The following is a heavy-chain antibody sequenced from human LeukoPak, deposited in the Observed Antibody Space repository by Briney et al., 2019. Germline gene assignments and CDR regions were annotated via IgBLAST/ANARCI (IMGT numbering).Heavy chain of an antibody. D-gene: IGHD3-22*01. CDR3: ARDSIDYYDSSGHFDY. Sequence: ASVKVSCKASGYTFTRYYMHWVRQAPGQGLEWMGIINPSVNNTSYAQKFRGRVTMARDMSTSTVYMELSSLRSEDTAVYYCARDSIDYYDSSGHFDYWGQGALVTVSS. V-gene: IGHV1-46*01. CDR1: GYTFTRYY. CDR2: INPSVNNT. J-gene: IGHJ4*02.